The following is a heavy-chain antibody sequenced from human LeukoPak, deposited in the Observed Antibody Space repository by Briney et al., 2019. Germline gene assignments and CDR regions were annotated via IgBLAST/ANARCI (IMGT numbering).Heavy chain of an antibody. CDR3: AKVPLYNSAWTSIWFDP. V-gene: IGHV3-13*01. CDR2: IGTAGDT. Sequence: GSLRLSCAASGFTFSSYDMHWVRQATGKGLEWVSAIGTAGDTYYPDSVKGRFTVSRDNSRNTLYLQMNSLRAEDTAVYHCAKVPLYNSAWTSIWFDPWGQGTLVTVSS. J-gene: IGHJ5*02. CDR1: GFTFSSYD. D-gene: IGHD6-19*01.